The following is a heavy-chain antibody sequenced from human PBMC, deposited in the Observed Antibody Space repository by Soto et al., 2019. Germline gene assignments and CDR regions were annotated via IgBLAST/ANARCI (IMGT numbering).Heavy chain of an antibody. CDR3: GSVKPSGYALS. J-gene: IGHJ5*02. CDR2: VYFSGNT. Sequence: PSQTLSRTGTVSAVSLSRYYWTLIRQSPGKGPEWIGYVYFSGNTNYTPSLKSRVTLSIDRSKNQFPLRLASVTAADTAFSDSGSVKPSGYALSWYQGTLVTIFS. D-gene: IGHD2-2*01. V-gene: IGHV4-59*08. CDR1: AVSLSRYY.